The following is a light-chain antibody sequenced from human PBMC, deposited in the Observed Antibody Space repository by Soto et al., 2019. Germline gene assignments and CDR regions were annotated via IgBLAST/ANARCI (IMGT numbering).Light chain of an antibody. CDR1: SSDVGGYNY. J-gene: IGLJ2*01. V-gene: IGLV2-14*01. Sequence: QSALTQPASVSGSPGQSITISCTGTSSDVGGYNYVSWYQQPPGKAPTLMIYEVNNRPSGVSNRFSGSKSGNTASLTISGLHTEDEADYYCSSYTTTNTVVFGGGTKVTVL. CDR2: EVN. CDR3: SSYTTTNTVV.